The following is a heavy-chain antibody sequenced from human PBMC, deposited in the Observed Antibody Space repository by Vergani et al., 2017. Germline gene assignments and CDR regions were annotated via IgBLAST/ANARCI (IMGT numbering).Heavy chain of an antibody. Sequence: EVQLLESGGGLAQPGGSLRLSCAASGITFWKFGMHWVRQGPGKGLEWVSGISWNSGAVDYADSVRGRFTISRDNAKNSLYLDMSSLRAEDTAVYYCVRDVRVSRTWGQGTLVAVSS. J-gene: IGHJ3*01. V-gene: IGHV3-9*01. CDR1: GITFWKFG. CDR3: VRDVRVSRT. CDR2: ISWNSGAV.